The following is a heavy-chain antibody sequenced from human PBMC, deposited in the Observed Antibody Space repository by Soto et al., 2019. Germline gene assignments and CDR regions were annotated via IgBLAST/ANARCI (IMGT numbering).Heavy chain of an antibody. CDR2: IYYSGST. CDR1: GGSISSGDYY. V-gene: IGHV4-30-4*01. D-gene: IGHD4-17*01. CDR3: AGQRGPDYGDSTFDY. J-gene: IGHJ4*02. Sequence: QVQLQESGPGLVKPSQTLSLTCTVSGGSISSGDYYWSWIRQPPGKGLEWIGYIYYSGSTYYNPSHKSRVTISVDTSKNQFSLKLSAVTAADTAVYYCAGQRGPDYGDSTFDYWGQGTLVTVSS.